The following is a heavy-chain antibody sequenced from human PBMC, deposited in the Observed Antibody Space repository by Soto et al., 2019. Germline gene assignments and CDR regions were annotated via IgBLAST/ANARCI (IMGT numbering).Heavy chain of an antibody. CDR1: GLTFSSYW. D-gene: IGHD2-15*01. CDR2: IKQDGSEK. CDR3: ATISSPYDY. Sequence: GSLRLSCAASGLTFSSYWMSWVRQAPGKGLEWVANIKQDGSEKHYVDSVKGRFTIFRDNAKNFLYLQMNSLSADDTAVYFCATISSPYDYWGQGTLVTVSS. J-gene: IGHJ4*02. V-gene: IGHV3-7*02.